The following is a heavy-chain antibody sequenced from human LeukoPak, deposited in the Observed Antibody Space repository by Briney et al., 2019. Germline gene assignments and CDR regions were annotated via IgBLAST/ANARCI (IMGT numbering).Heavy chain of an antibody. J-gene: IGHJ5*02. CDR1: GFTFKNCG. V-gene: IGHV3-33*01. CDR3: ASDSGSSWYALSHHWFDP. CDR2: IWYDGSNK. D-gene: IGHD6-13*01. Sequence: PGRSLRLSCAVSGFTFKNCGMHWVRQAPGKGLEWVAVIWYDGSNKYYADSVKGRFTISRDNSKNTLYLQMSSLSDVDVAVNYCASDSGSSWYALSHHWFDPWGQGTLVTVSS.